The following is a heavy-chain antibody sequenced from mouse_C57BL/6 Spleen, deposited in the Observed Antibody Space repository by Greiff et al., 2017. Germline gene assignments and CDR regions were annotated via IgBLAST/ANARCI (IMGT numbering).Heavy chain of an antibody. CDR2: IYPRSGNT. J-gene: IGHJ2*01. D-gene: IGHD1-1*01. CDR1: GYTFTSYG. CDR3: ARLVTTVVADY. Sequence: QVHVKQSGAELARPGASVKLSCKASGYTFTSYGISWVKQRTGQGLEWIGEIYPRSGNTYYNEKFKGKATLTADKSSSTAYMELRSLTSEDSAVYFCARLVTTVVADYWGQGTTLTVSS. V-gene: IGHV1-81*01.